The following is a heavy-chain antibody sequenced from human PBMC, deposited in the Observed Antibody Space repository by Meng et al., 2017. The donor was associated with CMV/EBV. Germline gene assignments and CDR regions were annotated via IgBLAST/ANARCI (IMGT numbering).Heavy chain of an antibody. CDR1: GFTFSSYW. Sequence: GESLKISCAASGFTFSSYWMHWVRQAPGKGLVWVSRINSDGSSTSYADSVKGRFTISRDNAKNTPYLQMNSLRAEDTAVYYCARESVAAPPAGYGMDVWGQGTTVTVSS. D-gene: IGHD6-6*01. CDR3: ARESVAAPPAGYGMDV. V-gene: IGHV3-74*01. J-gene: IGHJ6*02. CDR2: INSDGSST.